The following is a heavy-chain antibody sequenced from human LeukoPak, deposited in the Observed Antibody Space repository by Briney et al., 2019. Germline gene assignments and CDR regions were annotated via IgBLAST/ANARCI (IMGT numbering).Heavy chain of an antibody. CDR1: GFTVSSDY. V-gene: IGHV3-66*04. CDR3: ARLSITMKAFDY. CDR2: IYSGGST. J-gene: IGHJ4*02. Sequence: GGSLRLSCAASGFTVSSDYMSWVRQAPGKGLEWVSVIYSGGSTYYADSVKGRFTISRDNSKNTLYLQMNSLRAEDTAVYYCARLSITMKAFDYWGQGTLVTVSS. D-gene: IGHD3-22*01.